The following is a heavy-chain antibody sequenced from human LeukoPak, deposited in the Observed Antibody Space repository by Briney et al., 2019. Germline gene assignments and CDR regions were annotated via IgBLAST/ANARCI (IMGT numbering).Heavy chain of an antibody. Sequence: GGSLRLSCAASGFTFGDYYMSWIRQAPGKGLEWVSYISSSGSAIYYADSVKGRFTISRDNAKNSLYLQMNSLRAEDTAVYYCARVRSVLRYFDWLPDYFDYWGQGTLVTVSS. CDR1: GFTFGDYY. CDR3: ARVRSVLRYFDWLPDYFDY. J-gene: IGHJ4*02. CDR2: ISSSGSAI. D-gene: IGHD3-9*01. V-gene: IGHV3-11*04.